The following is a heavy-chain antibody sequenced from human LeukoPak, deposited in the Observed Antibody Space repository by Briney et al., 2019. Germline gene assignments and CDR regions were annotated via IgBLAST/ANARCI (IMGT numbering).Heavy chain of an antibody. CDR3: ARVHYGSGIYQGPFYI. CDR2: IYSGGST. D-gene: IGHD3-10*01. CDR1: GFTVSSNY. J-gene: IGHJ3*02. Sequence: GGSLRLSCAASGFTVSSNYMSWVRQAPGKGLEWVSLIYSGGSTYYADSVKGRFTISRDNSKNTVYLQVNSLRAEDTAVYYCARVHYGSGIYQGPFYIWVKGTIATVSS. V-gene: IGHV3-53*01.